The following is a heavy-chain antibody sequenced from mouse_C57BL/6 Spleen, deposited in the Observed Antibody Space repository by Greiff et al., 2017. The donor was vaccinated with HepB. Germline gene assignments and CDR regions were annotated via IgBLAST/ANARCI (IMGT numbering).Heavy chain of an antibody. D-gene: IGHD2-5*01. J-gene: IGHJ3*01. CDR2: IRNKANGYTT. CDR3: ASHYRNYEAWFAY. V-gene: IGHV7-3*01. Sequence: EVQGVESGGGLVQPGGSLSLSCAASGFTFTDYYMSWVRQPPGKALEWLGFIRNKANGYTTEYSASVKGRFTITRDNSQSILYLQMNALRAEDSATYYCASHYRNYEAWFAYWGQGTLVTVSA. CDR1: GFTFTDYY.